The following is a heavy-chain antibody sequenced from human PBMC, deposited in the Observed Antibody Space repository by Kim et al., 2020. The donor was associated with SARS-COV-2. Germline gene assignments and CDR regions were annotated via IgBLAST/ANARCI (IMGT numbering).Heavy chain of an antibody. Sequence: SETLSLTCTVSGGSISSSSYYWGWIRQPPGKGLEWIGSIYYSGSTYYNPSLKSRVTISVDTSKNQFSLKLSSVTAADTAVYYCARLAVVGWESGHWSGPGYFQHWGQGTLVTVSS. CDR2: IYYSGST. CDR3: ARLAVVGWESGHWSGPGYFQH. J-gene: IGHJ1*01. CDR1: GGSISSSSYY. D-gene: IGHD3-3*01. V-gene: IGHV4-39*01.